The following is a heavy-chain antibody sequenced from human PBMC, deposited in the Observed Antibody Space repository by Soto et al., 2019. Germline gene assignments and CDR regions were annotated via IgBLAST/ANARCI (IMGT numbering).Heavy chain of an antibody. CDR2: IIPIFGTA. CDR3: ARSGSSIAARHYWFDP. D-gene: IGHD6-6*01. Sequence: QVQLVQSGAEVKKPGSSVKVSCKASGGTFSSYAISWVRQAPGQGLEWMGGIIPIFGTANYAQKFQGRVTITADESTSTAYMELSSLRSEDTAVYYCARSGSSIAARHYWFDPWGQGTMVTVSS. CDR1: GGTFSSYA. V-gene: IGHV1-69*01. J-gene: IGHJ5*02.